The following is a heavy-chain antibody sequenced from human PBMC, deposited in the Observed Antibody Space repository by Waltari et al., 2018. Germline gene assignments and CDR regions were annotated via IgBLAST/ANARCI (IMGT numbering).Heavy chain of an antibody. CDR2: INTNTRNP. Sequence: QVQLVQSGSELKKPGASVKVSCKASGYSFTNYALNWIRQAPGQGLEVMGWINTNTRNPVYVQGFTGRFVFSLDTSVNTAYLQINSLKAEDTAVYFCAREVVPPARVVVNWFDPWGQGTLVTVSS. CDR1: GYSFTNYA. J-gene: IGHJ5*02. D-gene: IGHD2-2*01. CDR3: AREVVPPARVVVNWFDP. V-gene: IGHV7-4-1*02.